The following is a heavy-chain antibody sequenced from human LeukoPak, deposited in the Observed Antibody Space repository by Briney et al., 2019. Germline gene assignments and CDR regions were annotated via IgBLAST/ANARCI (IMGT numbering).Heavy chain of an antibody. CDR1: GGSYSDYY. CDR3: ARDRTVRGVIITSGYYYMDV. CDR2: INHSGLT. J-gene: IGHJ6*03. D-gene: IGHD3-10*01. V-gene: IGHV4-34*01. Sequence: SETLSLTCGVYGGSYSDYYWSWIRQPPGKGLEWIGEINHSGLTNYNPSLKSRVTISLDTSKNQFSLKLSSVTAADTAVYYCARDRTVRGVIITSGYYYMDVWGKGTTVTVSS.